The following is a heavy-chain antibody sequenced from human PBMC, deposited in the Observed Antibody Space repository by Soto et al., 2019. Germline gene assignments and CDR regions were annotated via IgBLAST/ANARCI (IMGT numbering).Heavy chain of an antibody. Sequence: GSLRLSCAASGFTFSSYAMHWVRQAPGKGLEWVAVISYDGSNKYYADSVKGRFTISRDNSKNTLYLQMNSLRAEDTAVYYCARANSHYYDSSGYSYFDYWGQGTLVTVSS. D-gene: IGHD3-22*01. CDR1: GFTFSSYA. CDR2: ISYDGSNK. CDR3: ARANSHYYDSSGYSYFDY. J-gene: IGHJ4*02. V-gene: IGHV3-30-3*01.